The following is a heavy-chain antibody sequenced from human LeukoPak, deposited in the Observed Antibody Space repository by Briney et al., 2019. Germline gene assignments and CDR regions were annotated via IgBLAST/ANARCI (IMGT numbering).Heavy chain of an antibody. CDR3: ARLYDSSGYYLDY. J-gene: IGHJ4*02. Sequence: PGESLKISCKGSGYSFTNYWIGWVRQMPGKGLEWMGRIDPSDSYTNYSPSFQGHVTISADKSISTAYLQWSSLKASDTAMYYCARLYDSSGYYLDYWGQGTLVTVSS. D-gene: IGHD3-22*01. CDR2: IDPSDSYT. CDR1: GYSFTNYW. V-gene: IGHV5-10-1*01.